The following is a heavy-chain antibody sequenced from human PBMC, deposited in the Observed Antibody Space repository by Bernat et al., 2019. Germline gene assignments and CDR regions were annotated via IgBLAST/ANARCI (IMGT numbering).Heavy chain of an antibody. Sequence: QVQLVESGGGVVQPGRSLRLSCAASGFTFSSYGMHWVRQAPGKGLEWVAVISYDGSNKYYPDSVKGRITISRDNSKNTLYRQVNSLRAEDTAVYYCAKGSRGSYTVYFDYWGQGTLVTVSS. CDR2: ISYDGSNK. V-gene: IGHV3-30*18. J-gene: IGHJ4*02. CDR1: GFTFSSYG. D-gene: IGHD1-26*01. CDR3: AKGSRGSYTVYFDY.